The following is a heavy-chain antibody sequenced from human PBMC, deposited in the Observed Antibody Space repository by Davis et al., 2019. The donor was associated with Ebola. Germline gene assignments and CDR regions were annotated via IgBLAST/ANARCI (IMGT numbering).Heavy chain of an antibody. V-gene: IGHV4-39*01. CDR1: GGSISSSSYY. CDR2: IYYSGST. D-gene: IGHD2-8*01. Sequence: SETLSLTCTVSGGSISSSSYYWGWIRQPPGKGLEWIGSIYYSGSTYYNPSLKSRVTISVDTSKNQFSLKLTSVTAADTAVYYCARQKVTNVFDIWGQGTMVTISS. CDR3: ARQKVTNVFDI. J-gene: IGHJ3*02.